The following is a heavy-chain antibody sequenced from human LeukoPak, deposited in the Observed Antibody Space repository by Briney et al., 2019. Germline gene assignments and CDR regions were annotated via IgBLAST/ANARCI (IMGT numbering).Heavy chain of an antibody. D-gene: IGHD1-26*01. V-gene: IGHV1-2*02. J-gene: IGHJ4*02. CDR3: ARDSDGDDRGNSGSYVDY. CDR1: GYTFTGYY. CDR2: INPNSGGT. Sequence: ASVKVSCKASGYTFTGYYMHWVRQAPGQGLEWMGWINPNSGGTNYAQKFQGRVTMTRDTSISTAYMELSRLRSDDTAVYYCARDSDGDDRGNSGSYVDYWGQGTLVTVSS.